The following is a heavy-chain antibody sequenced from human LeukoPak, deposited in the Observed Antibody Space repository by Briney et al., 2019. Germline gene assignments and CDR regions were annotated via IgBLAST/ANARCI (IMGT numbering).Heavy chain of an antibody. CDR3: GRGVGGMAGGERVWFAP. J-gene: IGHJ5*02. Sequence: SETLSLTCTVSGGSISSGGYYWSWIRQHPGKGLEWIGYIYYSGSTYYNPSLKSRVTISVDTSKNQFSLKLSSVTAADTAVYYCGRGVGGMAGGERVWFAPWGQGTLVTVS. CDR2: IYYSGST. V-gene: IGHV4-31*03. D-gene: IGHD3-10*01. CDR1: GGSISSGGYY.